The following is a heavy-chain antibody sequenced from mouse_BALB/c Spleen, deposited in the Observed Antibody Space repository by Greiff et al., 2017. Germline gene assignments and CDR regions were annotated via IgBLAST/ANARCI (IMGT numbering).Heavy chain of an antibody. J-gene: IGHJ4*01. CDR3: ARSPPRYRAGAMDY. D-gene: IGHD2-14*01. Sequence: QVQLKESGPGLVQPSQSLSITCTVSGFSLTSYGVHWVRQSPGKGLEWLGVIWSGGSTDYNAAFISRLSISKDNSKSQVFFKMNSLQANDTAIYYCARSPPRYRAGAMDYWGQGTSVTVSS. CDR1: GFSLTSYG. V-gene: IGHV2-2*02. CDR2: IWSGGST.